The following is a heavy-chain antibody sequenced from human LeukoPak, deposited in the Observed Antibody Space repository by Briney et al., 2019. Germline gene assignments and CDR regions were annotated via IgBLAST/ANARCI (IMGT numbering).Heavy chain of an antibody. CDR2: ISSSSIHV. CDR1: GFSFGTYS. V-gene: IGHV3-21*01. J-gene: IGHJ3*01. CDR3: ARNHYYVPGSSDT. Sequence: PGGSLRLSCAGSGFSFGTYSMNWFRQAPEKGLEWVSSISSSSIHVNYADSVKGRFTISRDNAKNSLYLQMNSLRGEDTAVYYCARNHYYVPGSSDTWGQGTIVTVSS. D-gene: IGHD3-10*01.